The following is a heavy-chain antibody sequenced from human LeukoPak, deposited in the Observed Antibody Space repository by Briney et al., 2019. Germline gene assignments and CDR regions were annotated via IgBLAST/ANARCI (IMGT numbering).Heavy chain of an antibody. V-gene: IGHV3-48*02. CDR3: AREDDDSGPNTFDV. D-gene: IGHD4-17*01. J-gene: IGHJ3*01. Sequence: GGSLRLSWAVSGFTFSTKSINWVRQAPGKGLEWVSYITADSGTTYYADSVKGRFTISRDNAKNSLYLQMNSLRDEDTAVYYCAREDDDSGPNTFDVCSQGTVVTVSS. CDR2: ITADSGTT. CDR1: GFTFSTKS.